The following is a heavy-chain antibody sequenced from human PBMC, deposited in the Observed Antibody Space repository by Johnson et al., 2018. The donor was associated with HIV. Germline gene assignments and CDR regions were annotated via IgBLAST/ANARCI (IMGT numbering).Heavy chain of an antibody. CDR1: GFTFADYA. V-gene: IGHV3-15*01. D-gene: IGHD2-15*01. CDR2: IKSKTDGGTT. Sequence: VQLVESGGGLIQPGRSLRLSCTASGFTFADYAMSWFRQAPGKGLEWVGRIKSKTDGGTTDYAAPVKGRFTISRDDSKNTLYLQMNSLKTEDTGVYFCARVPKGGLQRTDAFDIWGQGTMVTVSS. J-gene: IGHJ3*02. CDR3: ARVPKGGLQRTDAFDI.